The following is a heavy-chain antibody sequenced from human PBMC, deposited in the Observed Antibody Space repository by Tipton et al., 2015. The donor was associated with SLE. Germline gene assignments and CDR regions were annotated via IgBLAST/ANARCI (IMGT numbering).Heavy chain of an antibody. CDR3: ARSSSWFFDI. V-gene: IGHV3-11*01. J-gene: IGHJ3*02. CDR2: ISSSGSTI. Sequence: SLRLSCAVYGGSFSGYYWSWIRQAPGKGLEWVSYISSSGSTIYYADSVKGRFTISRDNAKNSLYLQMNSLRAEDTAVYYCARSSSWFFDIWGQGTMVTVSS. D-gene: IGHD6-13*01. CDR1: GGSFSGYY.